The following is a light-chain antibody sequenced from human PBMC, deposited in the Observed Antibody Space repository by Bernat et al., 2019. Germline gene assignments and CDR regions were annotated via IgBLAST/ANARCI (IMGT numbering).Light chain of an antibody. CDR2: DVS. V-gene: IGLV2-14*03. Sequence: QSALTQPASVSGSPGQSITISCTGTSSDVGGYNYVSWYQQHPGKAPKLMLYDVSTRPSGFSSRSSGSKSGNTASLTISGLQAEDAADYYCRSYTSISPPLYVFGPGPQVTVL. CDR1: SSDVGGYNY. J-gene: IGLJ1*01. CDR3: RSYTSISPPLYV.